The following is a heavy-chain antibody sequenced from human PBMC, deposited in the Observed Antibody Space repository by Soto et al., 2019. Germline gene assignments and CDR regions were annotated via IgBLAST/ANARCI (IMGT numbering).Heavy chain of an antibody. V-gene: IGHV5-51*01. CDR3: ARQGTDYILYPPHPDEYYMDV. J-gene: IGHJ6*03. Sequence: GESLKISCKGSGYSFTSYWIGWVRQMPGKGLEWMGIIYPGDSDTRYSPSFQGQVTISADKSISTAYLQWSSLKASDTAMYYCARQGTDYILYPPHPDEYYMDVWGKGTTVTVSS. CDR1: GYSFTSYW. CDR2: IYPGDSDT. D-gene: IGHD4-4*01.